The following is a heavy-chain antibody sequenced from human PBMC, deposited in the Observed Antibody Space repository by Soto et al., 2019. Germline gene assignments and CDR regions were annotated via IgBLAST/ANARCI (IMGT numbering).Heavy chain of an antibody. CDR3: AKVRANYYYASWPVDY. Sequence: QVQLVESGGGVVQPGRSLRLSCAASGFTFSSYGMHWVRQAPGKGLEWVAIISYDGSNKYYADSVKGRFTISRDNSKNTLYLPMHSLRAEDTSVYYCAKVRANYYYASWPVDYGGQGTLVTVSS. CDR2: ISYDGSNK. J-gene: IGHJ4*02. CDR1: GFTFSSYG. V-gene: IGHV3-30*18. D-gene: IGHD3-10*01.